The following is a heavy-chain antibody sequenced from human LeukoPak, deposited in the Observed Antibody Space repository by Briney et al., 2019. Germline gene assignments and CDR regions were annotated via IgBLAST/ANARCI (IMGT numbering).Heavy chain of an antibody. V-gene: IGHV7-4-1*02. J-gene: IGHJ4*02. CDR2: INTNTGNP. D-gene: IGHD6-13*01. CDR1: GYTFTSYA. Sequence: ASVKVSCKASGYTFTSYAMNWVRQAPGQGLEWMGWINTNTGNPTYAQGFTGRLVFSLDTSVSTAYLQISSLKAEDTAVYYCARGYSSSWYVSWSDYWGQGTLVTVSS. CDR3: ARGYSSSWYVSWSDY.